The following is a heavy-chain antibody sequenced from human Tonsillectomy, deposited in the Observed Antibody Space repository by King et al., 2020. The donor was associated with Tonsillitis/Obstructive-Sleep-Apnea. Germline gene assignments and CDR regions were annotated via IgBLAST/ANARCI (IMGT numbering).Heavy chain of an antibody. Sequence: VQLVESGGGLVQPGGSLRLSCAGSGFTFSSYAMSWVRQAPGKGLEWLSGISVGGGTTYYADSVKGRFTISRDNSKKTLYLQMNSLRADDTAVYYCAKTPYASSYYDYYLDVWGKGTTVTVSS. CDR2: ISVGGGTT. CDR3: AKTPYASSYYDYYLDV. J-gene: IGHJ6*03. CDR1: GFTFSSYA. D-gene: IGHD6-6*01. V-gene: IGHV3-23*04.